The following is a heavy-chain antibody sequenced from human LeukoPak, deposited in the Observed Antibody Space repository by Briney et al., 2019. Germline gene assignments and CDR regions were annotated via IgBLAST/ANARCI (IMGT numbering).Heavy chain of an antibody. V-gene: IGHV1-46*01. Sequence: ASVKVSCKASGYTFTSYSMQWVRQAPGQGLEWMGIINPSGGSTSNAQKFQGRVTMTRDTSTSTGYMELSSLRSEDTGVYYCARDQVRYSSGWTSGGYWGQGTLVTVSS. J-gene: IGHJ4*02. CDR3: ARDQVRYSSGWTSGGY. CDR1: GYTFTSYS. CDR2: INPSGGST. D-gene: IGHD6-19*01.